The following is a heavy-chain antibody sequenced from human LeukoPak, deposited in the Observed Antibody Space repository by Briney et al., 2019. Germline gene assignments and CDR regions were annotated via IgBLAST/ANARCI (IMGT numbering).Heavy chain of an antibody. Sequence: ASVKVSCKVSGYTLTELSMHWVRQAPGKGLEWMGGFDPEDGETIYAQKFQGRVTMTEDTSTDTAYMELSSLRSEDTAVYYCATLLAYCGGDCYLHAFDIWGQGTMVTVSS. V-gene: IGHV1-24*01. CDR3: ATLLAYCGGDCYLHAFDI. J-gene: IGHJ3*02. CDR1: GYTLTELS. D-gene: IGHD2-21*01. CDR2: FDPEDGET.